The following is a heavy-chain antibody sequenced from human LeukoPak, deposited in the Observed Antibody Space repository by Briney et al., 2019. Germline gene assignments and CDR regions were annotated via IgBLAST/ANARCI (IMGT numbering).Heavy chain of an antibody. D-gene: IGHD6-13*01. J-gene: IGHJ6*02. CDR1: GGSVSSYY. V-gene: IGHV3-66*01. CDR3: ARDPQQMDPDYYYYGMDV. Sequence: WGSLTLTCTVSGGSVSSYYWSWIRQPPGKGLEWIGYIYRSGSTYYNDSLKGRFTISRDNSKNTLYLQMNSVRAEDTAVYYCARDPQQMDPDYYYYGMDVWGQGTTVTVSS. CDR2: IYRSGST.